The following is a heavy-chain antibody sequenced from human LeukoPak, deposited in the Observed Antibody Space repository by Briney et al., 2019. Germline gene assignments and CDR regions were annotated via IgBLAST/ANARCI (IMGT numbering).Heavy chain of an antibody. D-gene: IGHD3-22*01. CDR3: ARGRFSYDNTGYSSFYY. CDR2: ISGSGGST. J-gene: IGHJ4*02. V-gene: IGHV3-23*01. Sequence: GGSLRLSCAASGFTFSSYAMSWVRQAPGKGLEWVSAISGSGGSTYYADSVKGRFTISRDNSKNTLYLQMNSLRAEDTAVYYCARGRFSYDNTGYSSFYYWGQGTLVTVSS. CDR1: GFTFSSYA.